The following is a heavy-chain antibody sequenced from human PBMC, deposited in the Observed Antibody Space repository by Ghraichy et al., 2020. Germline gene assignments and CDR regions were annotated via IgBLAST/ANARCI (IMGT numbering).Heavy chain of an antibody. D-gene: IGHD2-8*01. CDR2: ISWDGGST. J-gene: IGHJ4*02. Sequence: GGSLRLSCAASGFTFDDYTMHWVRQAPGKGLEWVSLISWDGGSTYYADSVKGRFTISRDNSKNSLYLQMNSLRTEDTALYYCAKDRGYCTNGVCYSFDYWGQGTLVTVSS. CDR1: GFTFDDYT. CDR3: AKDRGYCTNGVCYSFDY. V-gene: IGHV3-43*01.